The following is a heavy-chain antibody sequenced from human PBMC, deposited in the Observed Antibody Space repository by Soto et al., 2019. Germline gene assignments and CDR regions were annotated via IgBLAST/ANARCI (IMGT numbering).Heavy chain of an antibody. CDR1: GGTIRSGGYY. Sequence: SETLSLTCTVFGGTIRSGGYYWTWFRQHPGKGLEWIGYIYYSGSTYYNPSLKSRVTISVDTSKNQFSLKLSSVTAADTAVYYCARDHRVVATNNYYYYGMDVWGQGTTVTVS. CDR2: IYYSGST. CDR3: ARDHRVVATNNYYYYGMDV. D-gene: IGHD5-12*01. J-gene: IGHJ6*02. V-gene: IGHV4-31*03.